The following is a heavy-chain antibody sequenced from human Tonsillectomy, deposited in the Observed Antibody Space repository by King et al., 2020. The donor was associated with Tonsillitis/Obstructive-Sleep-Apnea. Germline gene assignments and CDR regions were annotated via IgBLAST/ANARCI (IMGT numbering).Heavy chain of an antibody. J-gene: IGHJ4*02. V-gene: IGHV4-59*01. Sequence: QLQESGPGLVKPSETLSLTCTVSGGSISSFYWSRIRQPPGKGLDWIGYIYYTGSTNYNPSLESRVTISVDTSKNQFSLKLTSVTAADTAVYYCAGDSAGSLDYWGQGTLVTVSS. D-gene: IGHD1-26*01. CDR2: IYYTGST. CDR3: AGDSAGSLDY. CDR1: GGSISSFY.